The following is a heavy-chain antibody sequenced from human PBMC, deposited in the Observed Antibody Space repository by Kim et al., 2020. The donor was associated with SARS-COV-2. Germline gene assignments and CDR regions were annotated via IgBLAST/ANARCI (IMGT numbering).Heavy chain of an antibody. D-gene: IGHD3-16*02. V-gene: IGHV1-2*06. Sequence: ASVKVSCKASGYTFTGYYMHWVRQAPGQGLEWMGRINPNSGGTNYAQKFQGRVTMTRDTSISTAYMELSRLRSDDTAVYYCAAQRPLLIRLGELSLFDYWGQGTLVTVSS. CDR1: GYTFTGYY. CDR2: INPNSGGT. CDR3: AAQRPLLIRLGELSLFDY. J-gene: IGHJ4*02.